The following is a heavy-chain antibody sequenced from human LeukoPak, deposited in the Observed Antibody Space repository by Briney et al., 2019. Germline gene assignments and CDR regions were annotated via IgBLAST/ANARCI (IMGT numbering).Heavy chain of an antibody. CDR1: GGSISSSSYY. CDR3: ARHVDGYYYYGMDV. V-gene: IGHV4-39*01. D-gene: IGHD2-15*01. CDR2: IYYSGNT. J-gene: IGHJ6*02. Sequence: SQTLSLTCAVSGGSISSSSYYWGWIRQPPGKGLEWIGSIYYSGNTYYNPSLKSRVTISADTSKNQFSLKLSSVTAADTAVYYCARHVDGYYYYGMDVWGQGTTVTVSS.